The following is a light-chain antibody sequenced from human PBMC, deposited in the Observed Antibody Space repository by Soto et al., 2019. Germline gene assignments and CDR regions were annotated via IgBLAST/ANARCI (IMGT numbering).Light chain of an antibody. V-gene: IGLV2-23*01. CDR1: SNDVGRYNL. J-gene: IGLJ3*02. CDR2: EAT. Sequence: QSMLTQPASVSGSPEQSITISCTGTSNDVGRYNLVSWYQQHPGKAPKVMIYEATKRPSGVSNRFSGSKSGNTASLTISGLQAEDEADYYCCAYAGSGTLVFGGGTKLTVL. CDR3: CAYAGSGTLV.